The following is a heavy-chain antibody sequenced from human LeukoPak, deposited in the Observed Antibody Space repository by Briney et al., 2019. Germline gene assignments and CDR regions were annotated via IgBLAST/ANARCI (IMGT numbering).Heavy chain of an antibody. Sequence: GESLKISCKVSGYTFANYWIGWARQMPGKGLEWMGIIYPGDSDTRYSPSFQGQVTISADKSISTAYLQWSSLKASDTAMYYCARLDCSSTSCYAGYYYMDVWGKGTTVTVSS. V-gene: IGHV5-51*01. CDR3: ARLDCSSTSCYAGYYYMDV. D-gene: IGHD2-2*01. J-gene: IGHJ6*03. CDR2: IYPGDSDT. CDR1: GYTFANYW.